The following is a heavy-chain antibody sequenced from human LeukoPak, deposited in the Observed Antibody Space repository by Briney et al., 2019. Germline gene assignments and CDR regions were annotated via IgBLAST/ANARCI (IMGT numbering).Heavy chain of an antibody. CDR3: ATSFDSSGGNPFDY. J-gene: IGHJ4*02. Sequence: SETMSLTCTVSGGSISSGSYYWSWIRQPAGKGLEWIGRIYTSGSTNYNPSLKSRVTVSVDTSKNQFSLKLSSVTAADTAVYYCATSFDSSGGNPFDYWGQGTLVTVSS. CDR1: GGSISSGSYY. CDR2: IYTSGST. V-gene: IGHV4-61*02. D-gene: IGHD6-19*01.